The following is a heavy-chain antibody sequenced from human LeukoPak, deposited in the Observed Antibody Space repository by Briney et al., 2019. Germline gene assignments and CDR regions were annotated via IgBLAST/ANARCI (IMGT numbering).Heavy chain of an antibody. CDR2: IYSGGTT. CDR1: GFTVSSNY. V-gene: IGHV3-53*01. CDR3: ARAEGFCTSTSCYGGDGFDY. D-gene: IGHD2-2*01. J-gene: IGHJ4*02. Sequence: GGSLRLSCVASGFTVSSNYMSWVRQAPGKGLEWVSVIYSGGTTFYADSVKGRFTISRDNSKNALYLQMNSLRAEDTAVYYCARAEGFCTSTSCYGGDGFDYWGQGTLVTVSS.